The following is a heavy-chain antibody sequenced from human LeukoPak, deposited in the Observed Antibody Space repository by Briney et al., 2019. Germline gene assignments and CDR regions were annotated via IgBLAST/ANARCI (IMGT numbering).Heavy chain of an antibody. V-gene: IGHV1-69*13. Sequence: GASVKVSCKASGGTFSSYAISWVRQAPGQGLEWMGGIIPIFGTANYAQKFQGRVTITADESTSTAYMELSSLRSEDTAVYYCARVRGVLLMVVAATLGAFDIWGQGTMVTVSS. CDR2: IIPIFGTA. J-gene: IGHJ3*02. CDR1: GGTFSSYA. CDR3: ARVRGVLLMVVAATLGAFDI. D-gene: IGHD2-15*01.